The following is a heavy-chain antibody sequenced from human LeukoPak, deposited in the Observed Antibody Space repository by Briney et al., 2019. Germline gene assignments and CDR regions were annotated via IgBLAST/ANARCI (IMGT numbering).Heavy chain of an antibody. D-gene: IGHD3-10*01. Sequence: SETLSLTCTVSGGSISSYYWSWIRQPAGKGLEWIGRIYTSGSTNYNPSLKSRVTMSVDTSTNQFSLNLSSMTAADTAVYYCARYYYDSGNYRFDPWGQGTLVTVSS. CDR3: ARYYYDSGNYRFDP. V-gene: IGHV4-4*07. J-gene: IGHJ5*02. CDR2: IYTSGST. CDR1: GGSISSYY.